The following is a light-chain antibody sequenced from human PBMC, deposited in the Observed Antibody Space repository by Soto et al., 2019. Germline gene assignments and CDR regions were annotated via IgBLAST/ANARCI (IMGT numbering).Light chain of an antibody. J-gene: IGKJ1*01. CDR1: QTVLHGSNY. V-gene: IGKV4-1*01. CDR2: WAS. CDR3: QQYCTAPVT. Sequence: DIVMTQSPDSLSVSLGERATINCKSSQTVLHGSNYLAWYQQRVGQPPKLLIYWASTRESGVPDRFSGRGSATDFTLTISSLQAGDVAVYYCQQYCTAPVTFGQGTKVEI.